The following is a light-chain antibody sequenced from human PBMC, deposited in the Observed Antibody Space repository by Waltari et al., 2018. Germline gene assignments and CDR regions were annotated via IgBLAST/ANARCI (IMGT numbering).Light chain of an antibody. Sequence: SYVVTQSPSVSVAPGEPARITRGGNNIGSKTVHWYQQKTGQAPILVMYYNNDRPSGIPERFSGSNSGSTATLTISRVEAGDEADYYCQLWDSSSDQLVFGGGTKLTVL. CDR2: YNN. V-gene: IGLV3-21*04. J-gene: IGLJ2*01. CDR1: NIGSKT. CDR3: QLWDSSSDQLV.